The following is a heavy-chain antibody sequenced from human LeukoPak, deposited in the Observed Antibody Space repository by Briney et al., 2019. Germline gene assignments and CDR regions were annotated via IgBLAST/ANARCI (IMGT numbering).Heavy chain of an antibody. CDR1: GFTFSAFW. D-gene: IGHD3-10*01. J-gene: IGHJ4*02. Sequence: PGGSLRLSCAASGFTFSAFWMTWVRQTPGKGLEWVANIKQDGSEKYYVDSVKGRFTISRDNAKNSLYLQMNSLRGEDTAVYYCVRDWGGGDDYWGQGTLVTVSS. CDR3: VRDWGGGDDY. V-gene: IGHV3-7*01. CDR2: IKQDGSEK.